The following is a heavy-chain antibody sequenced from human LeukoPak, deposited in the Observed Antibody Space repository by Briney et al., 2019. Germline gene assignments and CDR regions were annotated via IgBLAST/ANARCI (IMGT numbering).Heavy chain of an antibody. J-gene: IGHJ6*02. Sequence: GGSLRLSCAASGFTFSSYEMNWVRQAPGKGLERVSYISSSGSTIYYADPVKGRFTISRDNATNSLYLQMNSLRAEDTAVYYCAREVRGVTEPMDVWGQGTTVTVSS. CDR1: GFTFSSYE. V-gene: IGHV3-48*03. CDR3: AREVRGVTEPMDV. CDR2: ISSSGSTI. D-gene: IGHD3-10*01.